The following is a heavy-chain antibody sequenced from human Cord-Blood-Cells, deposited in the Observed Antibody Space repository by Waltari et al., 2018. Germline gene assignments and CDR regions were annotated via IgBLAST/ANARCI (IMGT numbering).Heavy chain of an antibody. D-gene: IGHD2-15*01. CDR2: IYYSGST. V-gene: IGHV4-39*01. Sequence: QLQLQESGPGLVKPSETLSLTCTVSGGSISSSSYYWGWIRQPPGKGLEWIGSIYYSGSTYYNPSLKSRVTISGDTSKNQFSLKLSSVTAADTAVYYCAQQVGYCSGGSCYSEYFQHWGQGTLDTVSS. J-gene: IGHJ1*01. CDR3: AQQVGYCSGGSCYSEYFQH. CDR1: GGSISSSSYY.